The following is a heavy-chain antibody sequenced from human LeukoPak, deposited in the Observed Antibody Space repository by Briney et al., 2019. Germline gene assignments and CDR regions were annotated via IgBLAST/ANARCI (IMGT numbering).Heavy chain of an antibody. V-gene: IGHV6-1*01. J-gene: IGHJ4*02. CDR3: ARDPRYYGSGSYQYFDY. CDR2: TYYRSKWYN. Sequence: SQTLSLTCAISGDSVSSNSAAWNWIRQSPSRGLEWLGRTYYRSKWYNDYAVSVKSRITINPDTSKNQFSLQVNSVTPEDTAVYYCARDPRYYGSGSYQYFDYWGQGTLVTVSS. D-gene: IGHD3-10*01. CDR1: GDSVSSNSAA.